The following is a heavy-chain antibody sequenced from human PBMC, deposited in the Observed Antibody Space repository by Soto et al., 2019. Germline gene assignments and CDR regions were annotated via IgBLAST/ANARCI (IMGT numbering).Heavy chain of an antibody. J-gene: IGHJ4*02. V-gene: IGHV4-4*02. D-gene: IGHD6-13*01. Sequence: QVQLQESGPGLVRPSGTVSLTCAVSGLSISSVDWWSWVRQPPGKGLEWIGEIHHSGSTNYNPSLKSRGTMSVVPSKDLFSLTLTSVTAADTAFYYCARDQGSHPGDWGQGTLVSVSA. CDR2: IHHSGST. CDR3: ARDQGSHPGD. CDR1: GLSISSVDW.